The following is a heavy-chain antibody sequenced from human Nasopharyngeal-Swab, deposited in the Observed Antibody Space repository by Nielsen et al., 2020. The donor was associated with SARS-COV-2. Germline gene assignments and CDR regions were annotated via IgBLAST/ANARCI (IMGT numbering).Heavy chain of an antibody. J-gene: IGHJ4*02. V-gene: IGHV4-39*01. CDR1: GGSISRRRSY. CDR2: IYYSGST. D-gene: IGHD5-12*01. CDR3: ARLSGYSGYDERAFDY. Sequence: SETLSLTCTVSGGSISRRRSYFFFLLPFSFPFLEWIGSIYYSGSTYYNPSLKSRVTISVDTSKNQFSLKLSSVTAADTAVYYCARLSGYSGYDERAFDYWGQGTLVTVSS.